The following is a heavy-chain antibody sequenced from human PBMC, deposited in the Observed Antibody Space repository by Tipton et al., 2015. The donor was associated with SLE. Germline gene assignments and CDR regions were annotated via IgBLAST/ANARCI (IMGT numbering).Heavy chain of an antibody. CDR2: INHSGST. J-gene: IGHJ5*02. Sequence: TLSLTCAVYGGSFSGYYWSWIRQPPGKGLEWIGEINHSGSTNYNPSLKSRVTISVDTSKNQFSLRLTSVTAADTAVYYCARGSPFMEWERNWFDPWGQGTLVTVSS. D-gene: IGHD3-3*01. CDR1: GGSFSGYY. V-gene: IGHV4-34*01. CDR3: ARGSPFMEWERNWFDP.